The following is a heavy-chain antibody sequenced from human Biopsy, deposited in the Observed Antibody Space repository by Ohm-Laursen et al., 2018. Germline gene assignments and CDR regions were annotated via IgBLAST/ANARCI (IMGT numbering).Heavy chain of an antibody. Sequence: LRLSCAASGFTFSSHAMSWVRQAPGKGLEWIGRIYPGGGTNYNPSLKSRVTMSVDTSKKQLSLRLRSVTAADTAMYYCASVVLGPTNDAFDLWGQGTMVVVSS. D-gene: IGHD3-22*01. CDR2: IYPGGGT. CDR1: GFTFSSHA. J-gene: IGHJ3*01. CDR3: ASVVLGPTNDAFDL. V-gene: IGHV4-59*10.